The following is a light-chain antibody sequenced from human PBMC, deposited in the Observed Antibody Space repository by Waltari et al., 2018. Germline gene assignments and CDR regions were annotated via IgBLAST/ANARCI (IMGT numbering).Light chain of an antibody. Sequence: EIVLAQSPATLSLSPGERATLSCRASQSVSSTLAWYQQKPGQAPRLLIYGTSNRATGIPDRFIGSGSGTDFTLTISSLEPDDFAVYYCQQYSNWPRTFGQGTKVEIK. CDR3: QQYSNWPRT. CDR1: QSVSST. CDR2: GTS. V-gene: IGKV3-11*01. J-gene: IGKJ1*01.